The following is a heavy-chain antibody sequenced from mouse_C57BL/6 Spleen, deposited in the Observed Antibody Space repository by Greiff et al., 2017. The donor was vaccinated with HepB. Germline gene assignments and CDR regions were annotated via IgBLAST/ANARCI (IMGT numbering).Heavy chain of an antibody. CDR2: IDPETGGT. CDR1: GYTFTDYE. Sequence: VQLQQSGAELVRPGASVTLSCKASGYTFTDYEMHWVKQTPVHGLEWIGAIDPETGGTAYNQKFKGKAILTADESSSTAYMELRSLTSEDSAVYYCTRCDYGSSYGYFDYWGQGTTLTVSS. J-gene: IGHJ2*01. V-gene: IGHV1-15*01. CDR3: TRCDYGSSYGYFDY. D-gene: IGHD1-1*01.